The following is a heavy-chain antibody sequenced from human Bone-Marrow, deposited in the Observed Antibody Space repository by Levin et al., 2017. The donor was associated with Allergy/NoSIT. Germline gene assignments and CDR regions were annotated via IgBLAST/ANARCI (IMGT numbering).Heavy chain of an antibody. J-gene: IGHJ5*02. CDR2: INTNTGNT. D-gene: IGHD3-16*01. CDR1: GYTFTSYV. V-gene: IGHV7-4-1*01. Sequence: GESLKISCKASGYTFTSYVMNWVRQAPGQGLEWMGRINTNTGNTTYAQDFTGRFVFSLDPSVSPAYLLIDSLEDEDTAVYYCSRGYGTSGKSFDPWGLGTLVTVSS. CDR3: SRGYGTSGKSFDP.